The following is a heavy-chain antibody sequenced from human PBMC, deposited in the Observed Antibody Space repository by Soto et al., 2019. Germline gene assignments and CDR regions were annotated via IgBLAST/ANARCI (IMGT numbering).Heavy chain of an antibody. J-gene: IGHJ5*02. V-gene: IGHV2-5*02. CDR2: IFWDNDR. Sequence: FGSTLGDPTHTLTVTGSLSSCTIRSTGVGVGWLRPAPGKALEWFGIIFWDNDRGFNPSLKKRLTLTKDTSKNQLILTMTYMEPVDTAAYYCAPRVPDSSYWDVGWFATWGQGTLVTVSS. CDR3: APRVPDSSYWDVGWFAT. D-gene: IGHD1-1*01. CDR1: SCTIRSTGVG.